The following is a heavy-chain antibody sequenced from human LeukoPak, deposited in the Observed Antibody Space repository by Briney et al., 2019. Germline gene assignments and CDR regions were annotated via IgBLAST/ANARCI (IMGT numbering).Heavy chain of an antibody. CDR1: GFTFSSYW. V-gene: IGHV3-7*01. D-gene: IGHD1-7*01. CDR2: IKQDGSEK. CDR3: ARVAGGNWNYEFDY. J-gene: IGHJ4*02. Sequence: PGGSLRLSCAASGFTFSSYWMSWVRQAPGKGLEWVANIKQDGSEKYYVDSVKGRFTISRDNAKNSLYLQMNSLRAEDTAVYYCARVAGGNWNYEFDYWGQGTLVTVSS.